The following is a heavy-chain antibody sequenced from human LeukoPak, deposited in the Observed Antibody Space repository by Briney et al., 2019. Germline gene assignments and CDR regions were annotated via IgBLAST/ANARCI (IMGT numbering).Heavy chain of an antibody. CDR2: IYTSGST. CDR1: GGSISSYY. V-gene: IGHV4-4*07. CDR3: ARAEKVYYYYYMDV. J-gene: IGHJ6*03. Sequence: SETLSLTCTVSGGSISSYYWSWIRQPAGKGLEWIARIYTSGSTNYNPSLKSRVTMSVDTSKNQFSLKLSSVTAADTAVYYCARAEKVYYYYYMDVWGTGTTVTVSS.